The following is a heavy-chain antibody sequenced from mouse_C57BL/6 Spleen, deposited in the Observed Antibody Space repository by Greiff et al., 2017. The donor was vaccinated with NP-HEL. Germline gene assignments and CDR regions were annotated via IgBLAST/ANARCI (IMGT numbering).Heavy chain of an antibody. J-gene: IGHJ2*01. Sequence: EVKLEESGGGLVQPGGSMKLSCVASGFTFSNYWMNWVRQSPEKGLEWVAQIRLKSDNYATHYAESVKGRFTISRDDSKSSVYLQMNNLRAEDTGIYYCTRDRKDYSDYWGQGTTLTVSS. CDR1: GFTFSNYW. CDR3: TRDRKDYSDY. V-gene: IGHV6-3*01. D-gene: IGHD3-3*01. CDR2: IRLKSDNYAT.